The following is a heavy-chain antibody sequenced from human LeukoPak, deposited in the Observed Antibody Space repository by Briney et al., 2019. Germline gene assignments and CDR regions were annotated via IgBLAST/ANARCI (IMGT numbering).Heavy chain of an antibody. CDR1: GFTFSSYG. CDR3: AKDAEATASFFYYYYYGMDV. V-gene: IGHV3-30*18. CDR2: ISYDGSNK. J-gene: IGHJ6*02. D-gene: IGHD5-12*01. Sequence: GRSLRLSCAASGFTFSSYGMHWVRQAPGKGLEWVAVISYDGSNKYYADSVKGRFTISRDNSKNTLYLQMNSLRAEDTAVYYCAKDAEATASFFYYYYYGMDVWGQGTTVTVSS.